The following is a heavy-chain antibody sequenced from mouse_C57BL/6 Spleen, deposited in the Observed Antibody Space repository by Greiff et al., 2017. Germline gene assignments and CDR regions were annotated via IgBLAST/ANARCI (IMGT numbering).Heavy chain of an antibody. V-gene: IGHV1-81*01. CDR2: IYPRSGNT. CDR3: AREDEYYAMDY. J-gene: IGHJ4*01. Sequence: QVQLQQSGAELARPGASVKLSCKASGYTFTSYGISWVKQRTGQGLEWIGEIYPRSGNTYYNEKFKGKDTLTADKSSSTAYMELRSLTSEDSAVYFCAREDEYYAMDYWGQGTSVTVSS. CDR1: GYTFTSYG.